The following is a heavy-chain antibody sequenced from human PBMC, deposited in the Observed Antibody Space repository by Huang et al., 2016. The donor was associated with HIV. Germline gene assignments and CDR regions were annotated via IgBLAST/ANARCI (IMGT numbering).Heavy chain of an antibody. D-gene: IGHD6-19*01. CDR1: GDSVSSQY. CDR2: VDDSVTT. Sequence: QVRLQESGPGLVKPSETLSLSCTVSGDSVSSQYWGWIRHPPGKGLEWIGTVDDSVTTKYNPRRKSRITISVDTSKNGFSLNITSVSAADTAMYFCVRDQGRLAVGGIDNWFDPWGQGALVTVSS. CDR3: VRDQGRLAVGGIDNWFDP. J-gene: IGHJ5*02. V-gene: IGHV4-59*02.